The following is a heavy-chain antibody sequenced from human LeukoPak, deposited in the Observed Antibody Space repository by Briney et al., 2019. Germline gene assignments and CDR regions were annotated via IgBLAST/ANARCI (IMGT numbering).Heavy chain of an antibody. CDR1: GFTFSSYG. CDR3: ARRGYGSGSSTYYFDY. V-gene: IGHV3-21*01. CDR2: ISSSSSYI. Sequence: PGGSLRLSCAASGFTFSSYGMHWVRQAPGKGLEWVSSISSSSSYIYYADSVKGRFTISRDNAKNSLYLQMNSLRAEDTAVYYCARRGYGSGSSTYYFDYWGQGTLVTVSS. D-gene: IGHD3-10*01. J-gene: IGHJ4*02.